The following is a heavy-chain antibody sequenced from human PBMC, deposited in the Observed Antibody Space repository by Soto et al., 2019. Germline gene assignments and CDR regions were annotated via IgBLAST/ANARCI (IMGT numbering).Heavy chain of an antibody. CDR1: GDSFTDYY. Sequence: QVQLVQSGAEVKKPGASVKVSCKASGDSFTDYYIHWVRQAPGQGLEWMGTVNPSGGHTTYAQHFLERMIMTRDTSTSTPYMGLTSLTSHDTAIYYCARGGHVVVVTAALDYWGQGTLVTVSS. J-gene: IGHJ4*02. V-gene: IGHV1-46*01. CDR2: VNPSGGHT. D-gene: IGHD2-21*02. CDR3: ARGGHVVVVTAALDY.